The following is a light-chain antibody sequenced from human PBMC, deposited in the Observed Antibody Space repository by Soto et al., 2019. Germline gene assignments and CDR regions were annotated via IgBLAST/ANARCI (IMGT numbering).Light chain of an antibody. V-gene: IGKV1-39*01. J-gene: IGKJ5*01. Sequence: EIQMTQSPSSLSASVGDRVTITCRASQTIAMYVNWFQQKPGKAPKPLIYTTSSLQSGVPPRFSGSGSETDFTLTISRLQPEDSATYYCQQSFTTSYTFGQGTRLEIK. CDR3: QQSFTTSYT. CDR2: TTS. CDR1: QTIAMY.